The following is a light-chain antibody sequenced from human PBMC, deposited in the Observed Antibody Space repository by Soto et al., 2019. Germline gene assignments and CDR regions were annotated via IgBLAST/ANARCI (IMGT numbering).Light chain of an antibody. CDR2: DAS. Sequence: ETVLTQSPATLSLSPGERATLSCRASQSVSSYLAWYQQKPGQAPRLLIYDASNRATGIPARFSGSGSGTDFTLTISSLEPADFAVYYCQQYGSSPWTFGQGTKVDIK. J-gene: IGKJ1*01. CDR1: QSVSSY. V-gene: IGKV3-11*01. CDR3: QQYGSSPWT.